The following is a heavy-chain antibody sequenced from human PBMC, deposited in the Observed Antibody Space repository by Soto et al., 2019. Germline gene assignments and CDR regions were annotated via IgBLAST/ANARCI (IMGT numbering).Heavy chain of an antibody. J-gene: IGHJ6*02. CDR2: ISAYNGNT. CDR3: ARGGYHALVVPAANYYYGMDV. D-gene: IGHD2-2*01. Sequence: QVPLVQSGAEVKKPGASVKVSCKASGYTFTSYGISWVRQAPGQGLEWMGWISAYNGNTNYAQKLQGRVTMTTDTSTSTAYMELRSLRSDDTAVYYCARGGYHALVVPAANYYYGMDVWGQGTTVTVSS. V-gene: IGHV1-18*01. CDR1: GYTFTSYG.